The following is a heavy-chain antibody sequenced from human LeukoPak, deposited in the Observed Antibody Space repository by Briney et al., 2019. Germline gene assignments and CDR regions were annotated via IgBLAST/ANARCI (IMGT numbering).Heavy chain of an antibody. CDR2: ISSSSSYI. CDR1: GFTLSSYS. D-gene: IGHD2-2*02. V-gene: IGHV3-21*01. J-gene: IGHJ6*03. CDR3: ARYFVGVYCSSTSCYMPGYYYYMDV. Sequence: NPGGSLRLSCAASGFTLSSYSMNWVRQAPGKGLEWVSSISSSSSYIYYADSVKGRFTISRDNAKNSLYLQMNSLRAEDTAVYYCARYFVGVYCSSTSCYMPGYYYYMDVWGKGTTVTVSS.